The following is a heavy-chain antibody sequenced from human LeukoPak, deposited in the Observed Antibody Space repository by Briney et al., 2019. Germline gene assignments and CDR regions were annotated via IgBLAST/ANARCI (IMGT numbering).Heavy chain of an antibody. CDR1: GGSISSYY. CDR3: ARDREWELLRTYYYYGMDV. D-gene: IGHD1-26*01. Sequence: SETLSLTCTVSGGSISSYYWSWIRQPAGKGLEWIGRIYTSGSTNYTPSLKSRVTMSVDTSKNQFSLKLSSVTAADTAVYYCARDREWELLRTYYYYGMDVWGQGTTVTVSS. J-gene: IGHJ6*02. V-gene: IGHV4-4*07. CDR2: IYTSGST.